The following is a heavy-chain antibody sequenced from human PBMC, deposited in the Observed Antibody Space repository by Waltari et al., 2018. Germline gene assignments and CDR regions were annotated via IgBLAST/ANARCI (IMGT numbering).Heavy chain of an antibody. Sequence: QVQLQESGPGLVNPSETLSLTCSVSGASINNYYWSWIRQTPGKKLEWIGYASYTGDTNSNPSLKTRVTMSLDTSKKHFSLRLKSVTAADTAVYYCARGSRRFEDWGPGTLVAVSS. J-gene: IGHJ4*02. CDR2: ASYTGDT. V-gene: IGHV4-59*01. CDR1: GASINNYY. CDR3: ARGSRRFED. D-gene: IGHD2-2*01.